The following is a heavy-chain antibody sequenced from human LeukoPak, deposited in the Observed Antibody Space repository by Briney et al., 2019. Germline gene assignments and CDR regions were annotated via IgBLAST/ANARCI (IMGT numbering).Heavy chain of an antibody. CDR1: GYTFTGYY. V-gene: IGHV1-8*02. J-gene: IGHJ5*02. CDR2: MNPNSGNT. D-gene: IGHD2-2*01. CDR3: ATTGFTYCSSTSCPHPNWFDP. Sequence: GASVKVSCKASGYTFTGYYMHWVRQAPGQGLEWMGWMNPNSGNTGYAQKFQGRVTMTRNTSISTAYMELSSLRSEDTAVYYCATTGFTYCSSTSCPHPNWFDPWGQGTLVTVSS.